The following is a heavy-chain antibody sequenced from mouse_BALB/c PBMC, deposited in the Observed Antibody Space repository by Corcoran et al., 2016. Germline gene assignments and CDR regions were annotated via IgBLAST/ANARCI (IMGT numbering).Heavy chain of an antibody. CDR2: INTYTGEP. V-gene: IGHV9-1*02. Sequence: QIQLVQSGPELKKPGETVKISCKASGYTFTNYGMNWVKQAPGKGLKWMGWINTYTGEPTYADDFKGRFAFSLETSASTAYLQSNNLKNEDMATYFCAAAAWFAYWGQGTLVTVSA. J-gene: IGHJ3*01. CDR3: AAAAWFAY. CDR1: GYTFTNYG.